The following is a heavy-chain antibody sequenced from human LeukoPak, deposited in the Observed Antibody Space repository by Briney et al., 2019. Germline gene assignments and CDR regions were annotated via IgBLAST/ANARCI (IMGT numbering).Heavy chain of an antibody. V-gene: IGHV3-9*01. CDR1: GFTFYDYA. CDR2: ISWNSGSI. CDR3: AKVLELGGGAFDI. D-gene: IGHD7-27*01. Sequence: GGSLRLSCAASGFTFYDYAMHWVRHAPGKGLEWVSGISWNSGSIGYADSVRGRFTISRDNAKNSLYLQMHGLRAEDTALYYCAKVLELGGGAFDIWGQGTMVTVSS. J-gene: IGHJ3*02.